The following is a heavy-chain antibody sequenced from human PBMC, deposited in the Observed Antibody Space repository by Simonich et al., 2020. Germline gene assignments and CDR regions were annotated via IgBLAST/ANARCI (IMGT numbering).Heavy chain of an antibody. J-gene: IGHJ3*02. CDR3: ARGPRWTGDDAFDI. CDR2: INPKSGGT. D-gene: IGHD7-27*01. Sequence: QVQLVQSGAEVKKPGASVKVPCKASGYTFTGYYMHWVRQAPGQGLEWLGLINPKSGGTNYAQNVQGRVTMTRDTSISTAYMELSRLRSDDTAVYYGARGPRWTGDDAFDIWGQGTMVTVSS. V-gene: IGHV1-2*02. CDR1: GYTFTGYY.